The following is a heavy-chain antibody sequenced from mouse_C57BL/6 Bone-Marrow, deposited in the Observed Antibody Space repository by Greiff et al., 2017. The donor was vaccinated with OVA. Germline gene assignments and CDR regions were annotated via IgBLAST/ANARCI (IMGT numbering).Heavy chain of an antibody. J-gene: IGHJ3*01. CDR1: GYTFTSYW. D-gene: IGHD1-1*01. CDR2: IDPSDSYT. CDR3: ARPYYYGFAY. Sequence: QVQLKQPGAELVRPGTSVKLSCKASGYTFTSYWMHWVKQRPGQGLEWIGVIDPSDSYTNYNQKFKGKATLTVDTSSSTAYMQLSSLTSEDSAVYYCARPYYYGFAYWGQGTLVTVSA. V-gene: IGHV1-59*01.